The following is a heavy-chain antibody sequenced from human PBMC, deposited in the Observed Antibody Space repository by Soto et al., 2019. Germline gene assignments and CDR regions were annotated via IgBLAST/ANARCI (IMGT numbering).Heavy chain of an antibody. CDR3: ARHKGLYCSGGSCYDTYYFDY. CDR2: IYYSGST. J-gene: IGHJ4*02. D-gene: IGHD2-15*01. V-gene: IGHV4-39*01. CDR1: GGSISSSSYY. Sequence: QLQLQESGPGLVKPSETLSLTCTVSGGSISSSSYYWGWIRQPPGKGLEWIGSIYYSGSTYYNPSLKSRVTISVDTSKNQFSLKLSSVTAADTAVYYCARHKGLYCSGGSCYDTYYFDYWGQGTLVTVSS.